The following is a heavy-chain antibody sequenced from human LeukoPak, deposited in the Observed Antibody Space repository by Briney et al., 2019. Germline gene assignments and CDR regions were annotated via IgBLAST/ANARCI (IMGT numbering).Heavy chain of an antibody. CDR3: ARVGLGYFNEGGY. Sequence: ASVKVSCKASGYTFTGYYMHWVRQAPGQGLEWMGWINPNSGGTNYAQKFQGRVTMTRDTSISTAYMELSRLRSDDTAVYYCARVGLGYFNEGGYWGQGTLVTVSS. V-gene: IGHV1-2*02. J-gene: IGHJ4*02. CDR1: GYTFTGYY. D-gene: IGHD2-15*01. CDR2: INPNSGGT.